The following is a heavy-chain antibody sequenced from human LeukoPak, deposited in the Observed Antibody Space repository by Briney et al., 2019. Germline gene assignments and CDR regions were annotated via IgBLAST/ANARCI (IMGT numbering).Heavy chain of an antibody. Sequence: PGGSLRLSCAASGFTFSSYGMHWVRQAPGKGLEWVAVIWYDGSKTYYADSVKGRFTTSRDNSKNTLYLQMNSLRAEDTAVYYCASRRGTRDAFDIWGQGTMVTVSS. CDR3: ASRRGTRDAFDI. V-gene: IGHV3-33*01. J-gene: IGHJ3*02. CDR1: GFTFSSYG. D-gene: IGHD3-10*01. CDR2: IWYDGSKT.